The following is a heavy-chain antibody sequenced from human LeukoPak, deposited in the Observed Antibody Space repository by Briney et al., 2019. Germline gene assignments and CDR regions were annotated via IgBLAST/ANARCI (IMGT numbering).Heavy chain of an antibody. Sequence: GASVKVSCKASGYTFTSYGISWVRQAPGQGLEWMGWISAYNGNTNYAQKLQGRVTMTTDTSTSTAYMELRSLRSDDTAVYYCARAAFYVTIFGVVIIERANDAFDIWGQGTMVTVSS. J-gene: IGHJ3*02. D-gene: IGHD3-3*01. CDR1: GYTFTSYG. V-gene: IGHV1-18*01. CDR3: ARAAFYVTIFGVVIIERANDAFDI. CDR2: ISAYNGNT.